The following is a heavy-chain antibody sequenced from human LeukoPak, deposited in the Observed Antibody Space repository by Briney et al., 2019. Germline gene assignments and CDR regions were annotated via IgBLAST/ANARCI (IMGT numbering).Heavy chain of an antibody. CDR2: TNWNGGST. CDR1: GFAFDDYG. V-gene: IGHV3-20*04. D-gene: IGHD3-22*01. Sequence: GGSLRLSCVASGFAFDDYGMGWVRQVPGKGLEWVSSTNWNGGSTGYADSVKGRFTISRDNAKNSLYLQMNSLRAEDTAFYYCARGTEVYYDSSSYYSYWGQGTMVTVSS. CDR3: ARGTEVYYDSSSYYSY. J-gene: IGHJ4*02.